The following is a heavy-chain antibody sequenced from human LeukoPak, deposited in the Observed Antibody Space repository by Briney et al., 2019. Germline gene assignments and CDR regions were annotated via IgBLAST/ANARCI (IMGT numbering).Heavy chain of an antibody. CDR3: ARDPAYCGGDCYPLYYMDV. Sequence: PSETLSLTCFVSGGSISNSHYYWGWIRQPPGKGLEWIGNVYYTGSVYYNPSLKSRVTMSVDMPENQFSLRLSSVTAADTAVYYCARDPAYCGGDCYPLYYMDVWGKGTTVTVSS. CDR2: VYYTGSV. CDR1: GGSISNSHYY. D-gene: IGHD2-21*02. J-gene: IGHJ6*03. V-gene: IGHV4-39*07.